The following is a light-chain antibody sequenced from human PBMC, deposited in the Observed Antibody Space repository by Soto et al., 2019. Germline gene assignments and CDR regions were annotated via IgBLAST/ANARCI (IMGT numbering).Light chain of an antibody. J-gene: IGKJ1*01. CDR2: AAS. Sequence: DIQMTQSPSSLSASVGDRVTITCRASQSIRNYLNWYQQKPGQAPKLLIYAASSMQSGVPSRFSGSGSETDFTLTISSLQPDDSATYYCQQSFSPLWTFGQGTKVE. V-gene: IGKV1-39*01. CDR3: QQSFSPLWT. CDR1: QSIRNY.